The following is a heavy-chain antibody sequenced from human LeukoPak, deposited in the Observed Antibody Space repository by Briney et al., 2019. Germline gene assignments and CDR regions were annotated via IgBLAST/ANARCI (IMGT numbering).Heavy chain of an antibody. CDR3: ARDFSSSWYRTASDY. D-gene: IGHD6-13*01. J-gene: IGHJ4*02. Sequence: SGGSLRLSCAASGFTFSSYWMSWVRQAPGKGLEWVANIKQDGSEKYYVDSVKGRFTISRDNSKNTLYLQMNSLRAEDTAVYYCARDFSSSWYRTASDYWGQGTLVTVSS. V-gene: IGHV3-7*03. CDR2: IKQDGSEK. CDR1: GFTFSSYW.